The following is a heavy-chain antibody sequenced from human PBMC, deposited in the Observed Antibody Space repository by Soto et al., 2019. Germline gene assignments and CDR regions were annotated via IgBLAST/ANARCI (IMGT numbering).Heavy chain of an antibody. CDR1: GFTFNTHG. V-gene: IGHV3-33*01. J-gene: IGHJ4*02. CDR2: IWYDGSNK. CDR3: ARYGSGMTFDY. D-gene: IGHD3-10*01. Sequence: QVQLVESGGGVVQPGRSLRLSCAASGFTFNTHGMHWVRQVPGKGLEWVAVIWYDGSNKYYVESVKGRFTIARDNSKNTLYLQMNSLRAEDTAVYFCARYGSGMTFDYWGQGTLVTVSS.